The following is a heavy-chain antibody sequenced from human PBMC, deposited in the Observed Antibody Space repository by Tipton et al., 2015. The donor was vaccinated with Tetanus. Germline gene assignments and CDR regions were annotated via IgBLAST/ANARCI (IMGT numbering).Heavy chain of an antibody. J-gene: IGHJ1*01. CDR1: GGSISTYH. Sequence: TLSLTCTVSGGSISTYHWNWIREFPGKGLEWIGYIDYFGTTKYNPSLKSRVAMSVDTSKNQLSQKLSSVTSADTAVYYCARTSGYLYSSYWGQGTLVTVSS. V-gene: IGHV4-59*01. CDR2: IDYFGTT. CDR3: ARTSGYLYSSY. D-gene: IGHD3-3*01.